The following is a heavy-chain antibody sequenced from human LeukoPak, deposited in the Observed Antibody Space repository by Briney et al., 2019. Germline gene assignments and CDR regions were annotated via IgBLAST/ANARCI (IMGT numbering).Heavy chain of an antibody. D-gene: IGHD6-13*01. V-gene: IGHV4-39*07. CDR2: IYYSGST. CDR1: GGSISSSSYY. J-gene: IGHJ4*02. Sequence: SETLSLTCTVSGGSISSSSYYWGWIRQPPGKGLEWIGSIYYSGSTYYNPSLKSRVTISVDTSKNQFSLKLSSVTAADTAVYYCARGAPHEAAEVRDLFDYWGQGTLVTVSS. CDR3: ARGAPHEAAEVRDLFDY.